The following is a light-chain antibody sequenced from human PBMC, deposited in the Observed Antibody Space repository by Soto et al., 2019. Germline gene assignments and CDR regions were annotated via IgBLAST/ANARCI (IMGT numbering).Light chain of an antibody. CDR1: SSDIGGYDC. Sequence: QSALTQPAAVSGSPGQSITISCTGTSSDIGGYDCVSWYQQHPGKTPKLMIFEVSNRPAGVPNRFSDSKSGNTASLTISGFQSEDEDNYYCSSYTGSSVIFGRGTKVTL. CDR2: EVS. J-gene: IGLJ2*01. CDR3: SSYTGSSVI. V-gene: IGLV2-14*03.